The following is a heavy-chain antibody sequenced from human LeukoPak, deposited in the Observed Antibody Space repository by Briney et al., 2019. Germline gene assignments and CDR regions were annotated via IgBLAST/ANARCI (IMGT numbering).Heavy chain of an antibody. CDR3: AKEEGYYYDSGGYYVEYFQH. CDR1: GFTFSGSA. D-gene: IGHD3-22*01. V-gene: IGHV3-73*01. J-gene: IGHJ1*01. Sequence: GGSLRLSCAASGFTFSGSAMHWVRQASGKGLEWVGRIRSKANSYATAYAASVKGRFTISRDDSKNTAYLQMNSLRAEDTAVYYCAKEEGYYYDSGGYYVEYFQHWGQGTLVTVSS. CDR2: IRSKANSYAT.